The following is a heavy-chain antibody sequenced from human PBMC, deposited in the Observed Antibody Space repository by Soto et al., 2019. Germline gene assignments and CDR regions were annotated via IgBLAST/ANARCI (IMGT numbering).Heavy chain of an antibody. Sequence: SGPTLVKPTPTLTLTCTFSGFSLSTSGVGVGWIRQPPGKALEWLALIYWNDDKRYSPSLKSRLTITKDTSKNQVVLTMTNMDPVDTATYYCAHREPYGSGSYSFRYWGQGTLVTVSS. CDR1: GFSLSTSGVG. J-gene: IGHJ4*02. D-gene: IGHD3-10*01. CDR2: IYWNDDK. V-gene: IGHV2-5*01. CDR3: AHREPYGSGSYSFRY.